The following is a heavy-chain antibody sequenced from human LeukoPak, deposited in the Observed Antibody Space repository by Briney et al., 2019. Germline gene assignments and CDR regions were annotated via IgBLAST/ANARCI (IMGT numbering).Heavy chain of an antibody. D-gene: IGHD5-12*01. CDR1: GFTFSSYV. CDR3: AKAPPGYSTYALPAN. V-gene: IGHV3-23*01. CDR2: ISGPGGGT. J-gene: IGHJ4*02. Sequence: GGSLRLSCAASGFTFSSYVMNWVRQAPGKGLEWVSAISGPGGGTYYADSVKGRFTISRDNSKNSLYLQMNSLRVEDTAIYYCAKAPPGYSTYALPANWGQGTLVTVSS.